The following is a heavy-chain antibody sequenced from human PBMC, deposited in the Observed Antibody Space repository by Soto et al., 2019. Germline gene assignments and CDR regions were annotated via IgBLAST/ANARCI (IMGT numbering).Heavy chain of an antibody. CDR3: ATSIQEDMGVAGPKEIWFDP. D-gene: IGHD2-15*01. V-gene: IGHV1-69*02. CDR1: GGTFRTYT. J-gene: IGHJ5*02. CDR2: ITAFLDVA. Sequence: QVQLVQSGAEVKRPGSSVKVSCQTSGGTFRTYTINWVRQAPGQGLEWMGRITAFLDVANYAQKFQGRVTLTADKSTTTAHMELRRLSSDDTAVYYCATSIQEDMGVAGPKEIWFDPRGQGTLLTVSS.